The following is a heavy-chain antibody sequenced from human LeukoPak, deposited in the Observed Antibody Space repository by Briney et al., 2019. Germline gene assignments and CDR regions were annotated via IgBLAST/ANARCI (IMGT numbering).Heavy chain of an antibody. CDR3: AKDQGGGDYYFDY. J-gene: IGHJ4*02. CDR2: ISGSGGST. Sequence: GGTLRLSCAASGFTFSSYGMSWVRQAPGKGLEWVSAISGSGGSTYYADSVKGRFTISRDNSKNTLYLQMNSLRAEDTAVYYCAKDQGGGDYYFDYWGQGTLVTVSS. V-gene: IGHV3-23*01. CDR1: GFTFSSYG. D-gene: IGHD2-21*02.